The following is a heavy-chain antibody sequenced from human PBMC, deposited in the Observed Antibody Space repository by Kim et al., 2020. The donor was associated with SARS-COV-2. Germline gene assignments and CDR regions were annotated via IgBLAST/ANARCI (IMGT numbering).Heavy chain of an antibody. CDR1: GGSMSSSSYY. CDR3: ARQPPGGQQLVHENEFDY. CDR2: IYYSGST. D-gene: IGHD6-13*01. J-gene: IGHJ4*02. Sequence: SETLSLTCTVSGGSMSSSSYYWGWIRQPPGKGLEWIGSIYYSGSTYYNPSLKSRVTISVDTSKNQFSLKLSSVTAADTAVYYCARQPPGGQQLVHENEFDYWGQGTLVTVSS. V-gene: IGHV4-39*01.